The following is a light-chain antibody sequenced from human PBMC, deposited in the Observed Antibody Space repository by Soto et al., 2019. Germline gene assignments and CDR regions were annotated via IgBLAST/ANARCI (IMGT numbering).Light chain of an antibody. Sequence: DMPMTQSPSSVSASVGDRVTLTCRASQDIGNLLAWYQQKPGKAPKLLIYFGSNLQTGVPSRFSGSGSGTDFTLTISSLQPEDLATYYCQQADSFPLTFGRGTRVEIK. CDR2: FGS. V-gene: IGKV1-12*01. J-gene: IGKJ4*01. CDR3: QQADSFPLT. CDR1: QDIGNL.